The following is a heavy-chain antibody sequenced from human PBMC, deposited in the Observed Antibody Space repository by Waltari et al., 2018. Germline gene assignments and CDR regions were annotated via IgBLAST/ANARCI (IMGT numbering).Heavy chain of an antibody. J-gene: IGHJ1*01. CDR3: ARPGRGALGVATIAEYFQH. D-gene: IGHD5-12*01. CDR2: IIPIFGTA. V-gene: IGHV1-69*12. CDR1: GGTFSSYA. Sequence: QVQLVQSGAEVKKPGSSVKVSCKASGGTFSSYAISWVRQAPGQGLEWMGGIIPIFGTANYAQQFQGRVTITADESTSTAYMELSSLRSEDTAVYYCARPGRGALGVATIAEYFQHWGQGTLVTVSS.